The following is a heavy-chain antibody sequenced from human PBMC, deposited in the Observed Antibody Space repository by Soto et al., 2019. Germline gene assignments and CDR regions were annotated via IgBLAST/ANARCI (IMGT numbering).Heavy chain of an antibody. CDR3: ARDPGFGFGYSYAFAMDV. J-gene: IGHJ6*02. Sequence: ASVKVSCKASGYTFSNYGISWVRQGPGQGLEWMGWISGYDGNTHYEEKVQDRIKMTTXTXXSXXXLXLXXLRXDDTAVYFCARDPGFGFGYSYAFAMDVWG. D-gene: IGHD5-18*01. V-gene: IGHV1-18*01. CDR2: ISGYDGNT. CDR1: GYTFSNYG.